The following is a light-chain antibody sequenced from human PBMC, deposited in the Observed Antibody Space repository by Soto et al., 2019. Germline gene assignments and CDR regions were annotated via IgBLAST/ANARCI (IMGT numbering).Light chain of an antibody. CDR2: GDN. J-gene: IGLJ1*01. V-gene: IGLV1-40*01. Sequence: QASLKLPPSVSGAPGQRVAIACTGSMSNIGAEYDVHWYQQLPGTAPKRLIYGDNNRPSGVPDRFSGSKSGTSASLAITGLQPEDEADYYCQSYDSSLTTSVFGTGTKVTVL. CDR1: MSNIGAEYD. CDR3: QSYDSSLTTSV.